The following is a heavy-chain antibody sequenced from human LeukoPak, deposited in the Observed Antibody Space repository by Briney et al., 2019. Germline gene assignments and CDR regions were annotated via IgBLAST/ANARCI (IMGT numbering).Heavy chain of an antibody. CDR1: GFTFTTYE. J-gene: IGHJ4*02. D-gene: IGHD3-10*01. Sequence: GGSLRLSCATSGFTFTTYEMNWVRQAPGKGLEWVSYITSSGDIKTYADPVKGRFTMSRDDAKNSVYLQMNSLRPEHTAVYYSARDIYGDEDFDYWGQGTLVSVSS. V-gene: IGHV3-48*03. CDR2: ITSSGDIK. CDR3: ARDIYGDEDFDY.